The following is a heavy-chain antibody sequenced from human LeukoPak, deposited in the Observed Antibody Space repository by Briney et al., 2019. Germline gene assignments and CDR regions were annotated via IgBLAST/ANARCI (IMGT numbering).Heavy chain of an antibody. D-gene: IGHD3-22*01. CDR3: ARQVRDSSPGLYFDY. V-gene: IGHV4-39*01. CDR2: IYYTGST. CDR1: GGSISSSSYY. Sequence: PSETLSLTCTVSGGSISSSSYYWGWIRQPPGKGLEWIGCIYYTGSTYYNPSLKSRVTISVDTSKNQFSLKLSSVTAADTAVYYCARQVRDSSPGLYFDYWGQGTLVTVSS. J-gene: IGHJ4*02.